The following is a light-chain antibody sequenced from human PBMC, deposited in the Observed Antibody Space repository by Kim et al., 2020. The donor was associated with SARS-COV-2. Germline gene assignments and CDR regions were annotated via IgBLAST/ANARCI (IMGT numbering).Light chain of an antibody. V-gene: IGLV2-11*02. CDR3: CSYAGSYTWV. CDR1: SSDVGEYNY. J-gene: IGLJ3*02. CDR2: DVS. Sequence: QSALTQPRSVSGSPGQSVTISCTGTSSDVGEYNYVSWYQQHPGKAPKLMIYDVSERPSGVPDRFSGSKSDNTASLTISGLQAEDEADYYCCSYAGSYTWVFGGGTKLTVL.